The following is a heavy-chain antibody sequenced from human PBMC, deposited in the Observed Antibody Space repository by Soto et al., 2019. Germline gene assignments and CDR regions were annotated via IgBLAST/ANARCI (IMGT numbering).Heavy chain of an antibody. V-gene: IGHV1-8*01. CDR1: GYTFTSYD. Sequence: ASVKVSCKASGYTFTSYDINWVRQATGQGLEWMGWMNTNSGNTGYAQKFQGRVTMTRNTSISTAYMELSSLRSEDTAVYYCARVRSKNYYDSSGYYFADAFDIWGQGTMVTVSS. CDR3: ARVRSKNYYDSSGYYFADAFDI. D-gene: IGHD3-22*01. CDR2: MNTNSGNT. J-gene: IGHJ3*02.